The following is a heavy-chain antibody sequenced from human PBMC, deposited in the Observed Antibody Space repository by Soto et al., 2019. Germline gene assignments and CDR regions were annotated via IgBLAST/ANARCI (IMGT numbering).Heavy chain of an antibody. V-gene: IGHV1-46*01. CDR1: GYTLTHYY. CDR2: INPSTLVT. D-gene: IGHD5-12*01. Sequence: QVQLVHSGAEVKKSGASVKVSCKASGYTLTHYYMHWVRQAPGQGPEWVGVINPSTLVTSYAQKFQGRVTLTRDTSTSTVYMELNSLISEDTAVYYCARNGPTYDYYFFDNWGQGTLVTVSS. J-gene: IGHJ4*02. CDR3: ARNGPTYDYYFFDN.